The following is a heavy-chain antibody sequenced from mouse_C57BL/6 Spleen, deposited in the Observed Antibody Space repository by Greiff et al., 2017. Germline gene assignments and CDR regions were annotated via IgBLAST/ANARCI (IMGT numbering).Heavy chain of an antibody. CDR1: GYAFTNYL. J-gene: IGHJ2*01. D-gene: IGHD2-3*01. Sequence: QVQLKQSGAELVRPGTSVKVSCKASGYAFTNYLIEWVKQRPGQGLEWIGVINPGSGGTNYNEKFKGKATLTADKSSSTAYMQLSSLTSEDSAVYFCAKRALYDGYQYYFDYWGQGTTLTVSS. CDR2: INPGSGGT. V-gene: IGHV1-54*01. CDR3: AKRALYDGYQYYFDY.